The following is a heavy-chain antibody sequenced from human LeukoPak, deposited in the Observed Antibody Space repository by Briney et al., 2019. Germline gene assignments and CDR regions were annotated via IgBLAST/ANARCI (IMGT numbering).Heavy chain of an antibody. CDR1: GGSISSGGYS. CDR3: ARSRWLVEAFDI. Sequence: SETLSLTCAVSGGSISSGGYSWSWIRQPPGKGLEWIGYIYHSGSTYYNPSLKSRVTISVDRSKNQFSLKLSSVTAADTAVYYCARSRWLVEAFDIWGQGTMVTVSS. J-gene: IGHJ3*02. D-gene: IGHD6-19*01. V-gene: IGHV4-30-2*01. CDR2: IYHSGST.